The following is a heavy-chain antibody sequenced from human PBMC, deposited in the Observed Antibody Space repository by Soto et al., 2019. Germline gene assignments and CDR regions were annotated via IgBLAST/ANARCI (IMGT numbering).Heavy chain of an antibody. CDR1: GFTFGDYA. J-gene: IGHJ6*02. CDR3: TRDSNVPAAIGRWPYYYYGMDV. CDR2: IRSKAYGGTT. V-gene: IGHV3-49*03. D-gene: IGHD2-2*01. Sequence: GWSLRLSCTASGFTFGDYAMSWFRQAPGKGLEWVGFIRSKAYGGTTEYAASVKGRFTISRDDSKSIAYLQMNSLKTEDTAVYYCTRDSNVPAAIGRWPYYYYGMDVWGQGTTVTVS.